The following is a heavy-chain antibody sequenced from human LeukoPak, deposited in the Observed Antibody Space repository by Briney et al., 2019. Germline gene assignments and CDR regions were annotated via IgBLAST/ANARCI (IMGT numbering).Heavy chain of an antibody. CDR3: ASFVARNYDFWSGYPFDY. CDR1: GGTFSSYA. J-gene: IGHJ4*02. Sequence: SVKVSCKASGGTFSSYAISWVRQAPGQGLEWMGGIIPIFGTANYAQKFQGRVAITTVESTSTAYMELSSLRSEDTAVYYCASFVARNYDFWSGYPFDYWGQGTLVTVSS. CDR2: IIPIFGTA. D-gene: IGHD3-3*01. V-gene: IGHV1-69*05.